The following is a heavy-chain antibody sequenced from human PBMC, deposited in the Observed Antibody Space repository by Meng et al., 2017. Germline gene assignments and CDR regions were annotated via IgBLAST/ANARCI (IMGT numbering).Heavy chain of an antibody. CDR2: ILPDDSDT. D-gene: IGHD2-21*01. CDR1: GYSFNSYW. CDR3: ARKGKNTSNIYYFDY. V-gene: IGHV5-51*01. J-gene: IGHJ4*02. Sequence: GESLKISCRGSGYSFNSYWIGWVRQMPGKGPEWMGFILPDDSDTRYSPSFQGQVTISADKSINTAYLQWSSLKASDTAIYYCARKGKNTSNIYYFDYWGQGALVTVSS.